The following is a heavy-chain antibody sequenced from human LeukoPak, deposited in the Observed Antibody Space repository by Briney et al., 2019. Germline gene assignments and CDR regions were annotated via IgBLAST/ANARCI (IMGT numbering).Heavy chain of an antibody. Sequence: GGSLRLSCAASGFTFSSYSMNWVRQAPGKGLEWVSYISSSSSSTIYYADSVKGRFTISRDNAKNSLYLQMNSLRAEDTAVYYCARDPLDYYDSSGYARLDYWGKGTLVTVSS. D-gene: IGHD3-22*01. CDR2: ISSSSSSTI. V-gene: IGHV3-48*01. CDR3: ARDPLDYYDSSGYARLDY. CDR1: GFTFSSYS. J-gene: IGHJ4*02.